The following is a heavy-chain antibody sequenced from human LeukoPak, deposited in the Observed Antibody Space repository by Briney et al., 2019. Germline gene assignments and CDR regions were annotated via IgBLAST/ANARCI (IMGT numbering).Heavy chain of an antibody. CDR2: IYTSGST. Sequence: SETLSLTCTVSGGSISSSSYYWSWIRQPAGKGLEWIGRIYTSGSTNYNPSLKSRVTMSVDTSKNQFSLKLSSVTAADTAVYYCARYGGYDRYFDYWGQGTLVTVSS. CDR1: GGSISSSSYY. CDR3: ARYGGYDRYFDY. J-gene: IGHJ4*02. V-gene: IGHV4-61*02. D-gene: IGHD5-12*01.